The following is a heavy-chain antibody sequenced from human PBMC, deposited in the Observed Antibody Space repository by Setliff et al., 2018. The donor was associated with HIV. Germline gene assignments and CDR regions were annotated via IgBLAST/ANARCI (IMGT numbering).Heavy chain of an antibody. Sequence: SETLSLTCSVSGASISRSTYSWGWIRQPPGKGLAWIGSISYTGSTDYTPSLKSRVTISVDTSKNQFSLKLTSVTAADTAVYFCARVVPREVAPGGFDIWGQGTMVTVSS. CDR1: GASISRSTYS. V-gene: IGHV4-39*01. D-gene: IGHD5-12*01. CDR3: ARVVPREVAPGGFDI. J-gene: IGHJ3*02. CDR2: ISYTGST.